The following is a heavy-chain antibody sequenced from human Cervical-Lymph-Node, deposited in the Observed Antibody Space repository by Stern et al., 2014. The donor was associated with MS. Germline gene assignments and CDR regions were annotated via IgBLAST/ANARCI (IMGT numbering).Heavy chain of an antibody. CDR3: ARDHSNRVNYCDY. Sequence: QLVESGGGLVQPGRSLRLSCVASGFTVDDYGMHWVRQAPGKGMEGVSSISWNGYRVAYADSVTGRFTISRDNARKSLYLQMNSLRVEDTALYYCARDHSNRVNYCDYWGQGSLVTVSS. D-gene: IGHD2/OR15-2a*01. V-gene: IGHV3-9*01. CDR1: GFTVDDYG. CDR2: ISWNGYRV. J-gene: IGHJ4*02.